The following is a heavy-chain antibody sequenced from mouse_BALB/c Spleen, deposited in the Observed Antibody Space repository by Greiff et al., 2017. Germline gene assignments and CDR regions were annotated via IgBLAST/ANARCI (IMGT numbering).Heavy chain of an antibody. CDR3: ARSREYYYGSSLDD. CDR2: ISSGGGNT. J-gene: IGHJ2*01. Sequence: EVKLVESGGGLFPPGGSLKLSCAASVFTFSSYTLSWFRQTPEKRLEWVATISSGGGNTYYPDSVKGRFTISRDNAKNNLYLQMSSLRSEDTALYYSARSREYYYGSSLDDWGQGTTRTVSS. CDR1: VFTFSSYT. D-gene: IGHD1-1*01. V-gene: IGHV5-9*03.